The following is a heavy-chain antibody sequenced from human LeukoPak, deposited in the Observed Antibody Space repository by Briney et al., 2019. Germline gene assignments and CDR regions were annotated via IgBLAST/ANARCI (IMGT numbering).Heavy chain of an antibody. CDR2: MNEYGSEI. CDR1: GFTFSGFS. J-gene: IGHJ4*02. Sequence: GGSLRLSCAVSGFTFSGFSMSWVRQAPGKGLEWVAKMNEYGSEIFYVDSVKGRFTISRDNAKNSLYLQMNSLRAEDTAVYYCARDAYPAVTTDYWGQGTLVTVSS. CDR3: ARDAYPAVTTDY. V-gene: IGHV3-7*01. D-gene: IGHD4-17*01.